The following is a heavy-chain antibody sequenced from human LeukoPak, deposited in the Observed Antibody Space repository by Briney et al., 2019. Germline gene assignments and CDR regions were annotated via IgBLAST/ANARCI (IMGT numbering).Heavy chain of an antibody. D-gene: IGHD6-13*01. CDR3: TAAADLNDY. Sequence: PGGSLRLSCAASGFTFSGSAMHWVRQASGKGLEWLGRIRSKADSYTTAYAAWVKGRFIGSREDSKKTAYLQMNSLKPEDTAVYYCTAAADLNDYWGQGTLVNVSS. CDR2: IRSKADSYTT. V-gene: IGHV3-73*01. CDR1: GFTFSGSA. J-gene: IGHJ4*02.